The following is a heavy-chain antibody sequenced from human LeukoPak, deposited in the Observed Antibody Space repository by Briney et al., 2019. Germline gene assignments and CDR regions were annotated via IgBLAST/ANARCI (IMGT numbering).Heavy chain of an antibody. D-gene: IGHD2-2*01. CDR3: TTESRHCSTSSCYVEYIQH. Sequence: AGGSLRLSCAASRFTFSSYSMNWVRQAPGKGLEWVGRIKSSIDDETRDYAAPVKGRFSIGRDDSQKILYLQMNSLKTEDTAVYYCTTESRHCSTSSCYVEYIQHWGQGTLVTVSS. V-gene: IGHV3-15*01. CDR2: IKSSIDDETR. CDR1: RFTFSSYS. J-gene: IGHJ1*01.